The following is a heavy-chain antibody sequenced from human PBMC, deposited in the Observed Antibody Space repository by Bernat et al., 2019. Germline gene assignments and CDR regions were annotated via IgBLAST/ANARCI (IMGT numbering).Heavy chain of an antibody. CDR1: GFTVSSNY. J-gene: IGHJ4*02. D-gene: IGHD3-9*01. CDR2: IYSGGST. Sequence: VQLVESGGGVVQPGGSLRLSCAASGFTVSSNYMSWVRQAPGKGLEWVSVIYSGGSTYYADSVKGRFTISRDNSKNTLYLQMNSLRAEDTAVYYCARRGDYDILTGYFYWGQGTLVTVSS. V-gene: IGHV3-66*01. CDR3: ARRGDYDILTGYFY.